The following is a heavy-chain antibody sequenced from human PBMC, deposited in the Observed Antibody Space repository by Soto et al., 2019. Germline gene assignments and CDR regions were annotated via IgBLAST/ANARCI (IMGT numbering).Heavy chain of an antibody. CDR1: VFTFSSYG. CDR2: ISYDGSNK. D-gene: IGHD3-3*01. V-gene: IGHV3-30*18. Sequence: SLRLSCAASVFTFSSYGMHWVRHAPGKGLEWVAVISYDGSNKYYADSVKGRFTISRDNSKNTLYLQMNSLRAEDTAVYYCAKDALIFGVVIRRNYFEYWGQRTLVSVSS. CDR3: AKDALIFGVVIRRNYFEY. J-gene: IGHJ4*02.